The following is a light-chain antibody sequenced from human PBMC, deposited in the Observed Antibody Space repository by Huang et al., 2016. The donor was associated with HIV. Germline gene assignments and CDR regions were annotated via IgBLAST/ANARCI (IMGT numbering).Light chain of an antibody. Sequence: EIVLTQSPHTLSLSPGERATLSCRASQSITTYLTCYQQRPGQAPRPLIYDTYYRASGIPARFSGSGSGTNFTLTIDSLEPGDLATYYCQQRSGWPLTFGGGTKVQI. CDR1: QSITTY. V-gene: IGKV3-11*01. J-gene: IGKJ4*01. CDR2: DTY. CDR3: QQRSGWPLT.